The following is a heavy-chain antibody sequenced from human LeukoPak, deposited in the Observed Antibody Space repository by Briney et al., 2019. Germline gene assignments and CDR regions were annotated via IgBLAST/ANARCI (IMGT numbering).Heavy chain of an antibody. D-gene: IGHD3-22*01. CDR1: GFTFSSYS. Sequence: GGSLRLSCAASGFTFSSYSMNWVRQAPGKGLECVSSISSSSSSYIYYADSVKGRFTISRDNAKNSLYLQMNSLRAEDTAVYYCARAGSEYYYDSKLGYWGQGTLVTVSS. CDR3: ARAGSEYYYDSKLGY. CDR2: ISSSSSSYI. V-gene: IGHV3-21*01. J-gene: IGHJ4*02.